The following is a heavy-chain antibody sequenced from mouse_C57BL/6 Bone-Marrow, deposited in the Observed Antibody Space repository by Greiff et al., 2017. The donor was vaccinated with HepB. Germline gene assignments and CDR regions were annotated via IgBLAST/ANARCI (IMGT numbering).Heavy chain of an antibody. CDR2: ISDGGSYT. V-gene: IGHV5-4*03. CDR1: GFTFSSYA. D-gene: IGHD1-1*01. CDR3: ARVVYYGDYAMDY. J-gene: IGHJ4*01. Sequence: EVKLMESGGGLVKPGGSLKLSCAASGFTFSSYAMSWVRQTPEKRLEWVATISDGGSYTYYPDNVKGRFTISRDNAKNNLYLQMSHLKSEDTAMYYCARVVYYGDYAMDYWGQGTSVTVSS.